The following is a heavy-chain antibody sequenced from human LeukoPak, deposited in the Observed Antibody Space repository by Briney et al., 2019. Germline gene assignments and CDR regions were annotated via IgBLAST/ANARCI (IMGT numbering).Heavy chain of an antibody. V-gene: IGHV4-61*02. Sequence: SQTLSLTCTVSGGSISSGSYYWSWIRQPAGKGLEWIGRIYTSGSTNYNPSLKSRDTISVDTSKNQFSLRLSSVTAADTAVYYCARGKGSTSWYYMDVWGKGTTVTVSS. J-gene: IGHJ6*03. CDR3: ARGKGSTSWYYMDV. CDR1: GGSISSGSYY. D-gene: IGHD2-2*01. CDR2: IYTSGST.